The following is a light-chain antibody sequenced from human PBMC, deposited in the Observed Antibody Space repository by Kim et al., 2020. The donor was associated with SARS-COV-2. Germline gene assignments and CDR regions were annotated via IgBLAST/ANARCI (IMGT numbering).Light chain of an antibody. J-gene: IGKJ2*01. V-gene: IGKV1-5*01. Sequence: SSSVGDRVTITCRAIQCIISLLAWFQQKSVKAPKLLIYDASSLERGVPSRFSGSGSGTEFTLAISSLQPDDFAAYYCQQYNSAVYTFGQGTKLEI. CDR3: QQYNSAVYT. CDR1: QCIISL. CDR2: DAS.